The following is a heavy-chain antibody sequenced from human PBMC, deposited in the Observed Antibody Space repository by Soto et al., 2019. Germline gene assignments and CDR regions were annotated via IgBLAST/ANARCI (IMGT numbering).Heavy chain of an antibody. V-gene: IGHV4-30-4*01. CDR2: IYYSGST. CDR3: ARAWISSGYYIYYFDY. CDR1: GGSISSGDHY. D-gene: IGHD3-22*01. J-gene: IGHJ4*02. Sequence: PSETLSLTCTVSGGSISSGDHYWSWIRQPPGKGLEWIGYIYYSGSTYYNSSLKSRVTISVDTSKNQFSLKLSSVTAADTAVYYCARAWISSGYYIYYFDYWGQGTLVTVSS.